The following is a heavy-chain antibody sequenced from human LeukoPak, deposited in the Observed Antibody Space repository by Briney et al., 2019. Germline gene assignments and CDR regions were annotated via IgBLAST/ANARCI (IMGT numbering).Heavy chain of an antibody. CDR2: MNPNSGNT. CDR3: ARVSHYYDGSGYGWFDP. J-gene: IGHJ5*02. CDR1: GYTFTSYD. V-gene: IGHV1-8*01. Sequence: ASVKVSCKASGYTFTSYDINWVRQATGQGLEWMGWMNPNSGNTGYAQKFQGRVTMTRNTSISTAYMELSSLRSEDTAVYYCARVSHYYDGSGYGWFDPWGQGTLVTVSS. D-gene: IGHD3-22*01.